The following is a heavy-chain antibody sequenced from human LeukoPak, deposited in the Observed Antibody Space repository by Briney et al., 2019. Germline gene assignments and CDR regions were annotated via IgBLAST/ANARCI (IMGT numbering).Heavy chain of an antibody. CDR2: MSPRSGNT. J-gene: IGHJ6*03. CDR1: QYTFTSYD. CDR3: AREASYFYYMDV. Sequence: ASVKVSCKAFQYTFTSYDIHWVRQATGQGLEWMGWMSPRSGNTGYAQKFQGRVTMTRDTATSTAYMELSSLRSEDTALYFCAREASYFYYMDVWGKGTTVTVSS. V-gene: IGHV1-8*01.